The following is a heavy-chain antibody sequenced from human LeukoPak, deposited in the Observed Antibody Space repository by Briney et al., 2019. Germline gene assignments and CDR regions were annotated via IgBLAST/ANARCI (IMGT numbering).Heavy chain of an antibody. J-gene: IGHJ5*02. Sequence: SETLSLTCAVYGGSFSGYYWSRIRQPPGKGLEWIGEINHSGSTNYNPSLKSRVTISVDTSKNQFSLKLSSVTAADTAVYYCARERKWRGPNWFDPWGQGTLVTVSS. CDR2: INHSGST. CDR1: GGSFSGYY. D-gene: IGHD2-8*01. CDR3: ARERKWRGPNWFDP. V-gene: IGHV4-34*01.